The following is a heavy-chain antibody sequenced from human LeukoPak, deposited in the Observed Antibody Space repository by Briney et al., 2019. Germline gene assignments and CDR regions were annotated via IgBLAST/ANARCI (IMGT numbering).Heavy chain of an antibody. CDR3: ASRGSGYYFDY. V-gene: IGHV1-69*04. CDR1: GGTFSSYA. J-gene: IGHJ4*02. CDR2: IIPIIGIA. D-gene: IGHD3-10*01. Sequence: VASVKVSFKSSGGTFSSYAISWVRQAPRQGLEWMGRIIPIIGIANYAQKFQGRVTITADKSTSTAYMELSSLRSEDTAVYYCASRGSGYYFDYWGQGTLVTVSS.